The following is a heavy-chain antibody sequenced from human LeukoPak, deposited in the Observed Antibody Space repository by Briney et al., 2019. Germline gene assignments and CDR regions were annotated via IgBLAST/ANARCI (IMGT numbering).Heavy chain of an antibody. J-gene: IGHJ5*02. D-gene: IGHD2-2*01. CDR1: GFTFYDYA. CDR2: ISWNSGSI. Sequence: PGGSLRLSCAASGFTFYDYAMHWVRQAPGKGLEWASGISWNSGSIGYANSVKGRFTISRDNAKNSLYLQMNSLRAEDTALYYCAKGRDKYQLLSKNWFDPWGQGTLVTVSS. V-gene: IGHV3-9*01. CDR3: AKGRDKYQLLSKNWFDP.